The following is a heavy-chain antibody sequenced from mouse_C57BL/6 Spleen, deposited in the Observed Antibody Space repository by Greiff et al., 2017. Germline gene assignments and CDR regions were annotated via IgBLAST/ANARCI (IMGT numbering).Heavy chain of an antibody. J-gene: IGHJ2*01. V-gene: IGHV1-26*01. CDR1: GYTFTDYY. D-gene: IGHD1-1*01. CDR2: INPNNGGT. CDR3: AGSWELLSDTVVANDLDY. Sequence: VQLQQSGPELVKPGASVKISCKASGYTFTDYYMNWVKQSHGKSLEWIGDINPNNGGTSYNQKFKGKATLTVDKSSSTAYMELRSLTSEDSAVXYYAGSWELLSDTVVANDLDYWGQGTTLTVST.